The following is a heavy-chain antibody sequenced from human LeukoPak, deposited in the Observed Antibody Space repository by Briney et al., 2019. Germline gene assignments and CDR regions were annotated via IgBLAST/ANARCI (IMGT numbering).Heavy chain of an antibody. CDR2: VYYTGST. J-gene: IGHJ4*02. Sequence: PSETLSLTCTVSGASISSYYWSWIRRPPGKGLEWIGYVYYTGSTNYNPSLKSRVTISVDTSKNQFSLKLSSVTAADTAVYYCASLGQYSSSWYPLHFWGQGTLVTVSS. CDR1: GASISSYY. D-gene: IGHD6-19*01. CDR3: ASLGQYSSSWYPLHF. V-gene: IGHV4-59*01.